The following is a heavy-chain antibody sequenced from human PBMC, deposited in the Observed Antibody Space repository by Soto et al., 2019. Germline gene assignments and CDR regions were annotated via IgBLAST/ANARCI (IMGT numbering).Heavy chain of an antibody. CDR2: ISYDGSDK. Sequence: PGGSLRLSCAASGFTFSSYGIHWARQVAGKGLEWVGIISYDGSDKYYADSVKGRFTISRDNSKNTLYLQMNSLRADDTAVYYCAKDLRFSGSGSYYAFAYWGQGTLVTVSS. V-gene: IGHV3-30*18. CDR3: AKDLRFSGSGSYYAFAY. CDR1: GFTFSSYG. J-gene: IGHJ4*02. D-gene: IGHD3-10*01.